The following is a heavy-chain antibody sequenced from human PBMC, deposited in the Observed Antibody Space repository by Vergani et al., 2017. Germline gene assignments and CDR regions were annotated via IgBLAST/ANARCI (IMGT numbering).Heavy chain of an antibody. J-gene: IGHJ4*02. D-gene: IGHD3-22*01. CDR1: GFTFSDYY. V-gene: IGHV3-11*05. CDR3: ARGQFISTSPGDFDY. CDR2: ISSSSSYT. Sequence: VQLVESGGGLVKPGGSLRLSCAASGFTFSDYYMSWIRQAPGKGLEWVSYISSSSSYTNYADSVKGRFTISRDNAKNSLYLQMNSLRAEDTAVYYCARGQFISTSPGDFDYWGQGTLVTVSS.